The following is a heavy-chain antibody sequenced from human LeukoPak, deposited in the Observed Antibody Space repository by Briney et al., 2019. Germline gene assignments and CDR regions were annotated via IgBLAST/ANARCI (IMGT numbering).Heavy chain of an antibody. J-gene: IGHJ5*02. CDR2: IYSSGST. V-gene: IGHV4-59*01. CDR3: ARGYYYDSSGLGDWFDP. CDR1: GVSISSYY. D-gene: IGHD3-22*01. Sequence: SGTLSLTSTVSGVSISSYYWSWVRPPPRKGLEWVGDIYSSGSTNYNPSLKSRVTISVDTSKNQFSLKLSSVTAADTAVYYCARGYYYDSSGLGDWFDPWGQGTLVTVSS.